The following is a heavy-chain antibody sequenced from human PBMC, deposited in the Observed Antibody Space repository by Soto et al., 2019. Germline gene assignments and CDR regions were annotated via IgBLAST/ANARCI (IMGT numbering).Heavy chain of an antibody. CDR2: IFYDGSND. J-gene: IGHJ6*02. CDR1: GFFFQNYA. Sequence: LRLSCAGSGFFFQNYAMHWVRLAPGKGLEWVAYIFYDGSNDNYADSVKGRFTVSRDNSEGMMYLQMNNLRVEDTGVYFCARAMTMTLARIFGMDVWGLGTTVTVSS. CDR3: ARAMTMTLARIFGMDV. D-gene: IGHD3-3*01. V-gene: IGHV3-33*01.